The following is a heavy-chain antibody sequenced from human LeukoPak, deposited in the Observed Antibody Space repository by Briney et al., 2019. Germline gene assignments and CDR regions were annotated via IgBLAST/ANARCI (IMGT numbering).Heavy chain of an antibody. CDR3: ARYCSGGRCYSGLDP. Sequence: GGSLRLSCAASGFTFSSYAMTWVRQAPGKGLEWVSAITDSTYFADSVKGRFTISRDSSKNRMYLQMNGLRVEDTAVYYCARYCSGGRCYSGLDPWGQGALVTVSS. CDR1: GFTFSSYA. J-gene: IGHJ5*02. D-gene: IGHD2-15*01. CDR2: ITDST. V-gene: IGHV3-23*01.